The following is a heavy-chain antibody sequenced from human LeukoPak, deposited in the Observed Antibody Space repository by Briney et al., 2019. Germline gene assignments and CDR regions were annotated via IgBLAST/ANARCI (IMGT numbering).Heavy chain of an antibody. CDR1: GGSISSGDYY. J-gene: IGHJ4*02. D-gene: IGHD3-3*01. V-gene: IGHV4-30-4*01. CDR3: ARAPDDYDFWSGPFDY. CDR2: IYYSGST. Sequence: SQTLSLTCTVSGGSISSGDYYWSWIRQPPGKGLEWIGYIYYSGSTYYNPSLKSRVTMSVDTSKNQFSLKLSSVTAADTAVYYCARAPDDYDFWSGPFDYWGRGTLVTVSS.